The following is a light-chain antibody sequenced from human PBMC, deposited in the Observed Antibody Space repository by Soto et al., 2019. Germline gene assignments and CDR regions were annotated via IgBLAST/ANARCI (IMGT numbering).Light chain of an antibody. CDR3: QHYHNWPPQYT. Sequence: EIVMTQSPASLSVSPGDGATLSCRASQSVASNVAWYQQKPGQAPRLLIHGASTRAVGVPARFSGSGSGTDFTLTISSLQSEDFAVYYCQHYHNWPPQYTFGQGTKLQIK. CDR2: GAS. J-gene: IGKJ2*01. V-gene: IGKV3-15*01. CDR1: QSVASN.